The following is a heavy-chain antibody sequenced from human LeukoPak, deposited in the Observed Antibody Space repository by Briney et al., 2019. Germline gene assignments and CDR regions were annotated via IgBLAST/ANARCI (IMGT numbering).Heavy chain of an antibody. CDR3: ARAPNTYYYGSGSYYDY. Sequence: TGGSLRLSCAASGFTFSSYWMHWVRQAPGKGLVWVSRINSDGSSTSYADSVKGRFTISRDNAKNTLYLQMNSLRAEDTAVYYCARAPNTYYYGSGSYYDYRGQGTLVTVSS. CDR2: INSDGSST. CDR1: GFTFSSYW. J-gene: IGHJ4*02. V-gene: IGHV3-74*01. D-gene: IGHD3-10*01.